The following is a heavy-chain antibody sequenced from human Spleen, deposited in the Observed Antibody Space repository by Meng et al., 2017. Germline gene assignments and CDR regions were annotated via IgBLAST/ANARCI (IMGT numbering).Heavy chain of an antibody. V-gene: IGHV3-15*01. CDR2: IKSKPDGETI. CDR3: TTASTSLGMYYYDLDV. CDR1: RFTFSNAY. Sequence: GGSLRLSCEGSRFTFSNAYMTWVRQVPGKRLEWVGRIKSKPDGETIDYAAPVKGRFTISRDDSRNTVYLQMNSLKTEDTAVYYCTTASTSLGMYYYDLDVWGQGTTVTVSS. D-gene: IGHD1-1*01. J-gene: IGHJ6*02.